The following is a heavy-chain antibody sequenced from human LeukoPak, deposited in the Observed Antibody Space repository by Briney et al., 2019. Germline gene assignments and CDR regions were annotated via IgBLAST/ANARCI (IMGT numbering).Heavy chain of an antibody. J-gene: IGHJ4*02. V-gene: IGHV4-59*11. CDR2: VHHDGTT. D-gene: IGHD2/OR15-2a*01. CDR3: ARGSTRADDY. Sequence: SQTLSPTCIVAGASISSHCSSWIRQPPGNRMEWIGYVHHDGTTNQNPSLKSRVAISIDTSRNQMSLKLYSMTAADTAMYYCARGSTRADDYWGQGILVTVS. CDR1: GASISSHC.